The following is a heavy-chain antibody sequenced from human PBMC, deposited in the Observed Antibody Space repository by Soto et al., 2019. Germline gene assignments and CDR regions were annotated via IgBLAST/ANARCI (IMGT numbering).Heavy chain of an antibody. CDR2: INPNSGGT. J-gene: IGHJ6*02. D-gene: IGHD6-19*01. CDR1: GYTFTGYY. CDR3: AHRGIAVAKRNYYYGMDV. Sequence: ASVKVSCKASGYTFTGYYMHWVRQAPGQGLEWMGWINPNSGGTNYAQKFQGRVTMTRDTSISTAYMELSRLRSDDTAVYYCAHRGIAVAKRNYYYGMDVWGQGTLVTVSS. V-gene: IGHV1-2*02.